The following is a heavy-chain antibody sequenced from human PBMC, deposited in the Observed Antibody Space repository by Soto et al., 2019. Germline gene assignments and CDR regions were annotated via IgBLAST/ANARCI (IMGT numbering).Heavy chain of an antibody. D-gene: IGHD1-26*01. CDR1: GYTFTNHG. J-gene: IGHJ4*02. Sequence: ASVKVSCKASGYTFTNHGISWVRQAPGQGLEWMGWVSGYNDKTKSAQKFQGRVTMTTDTSTSTAYMELRSLRSDDTAVYYCARDFYPVAYFFDSWGKGPLVTVPS. CDR2: VSGYNDKT. CDR3: ARDFYPVAYFFDS. V-gene: IGHV1-18*04.